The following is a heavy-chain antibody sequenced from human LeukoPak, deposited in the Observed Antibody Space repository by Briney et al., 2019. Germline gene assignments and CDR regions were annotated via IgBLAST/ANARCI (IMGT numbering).Heavy chain of an antibody. CDR1: GFTFSSYS. V-gene: IGHV3-21*01. Sequence: PGGSLRISCAASGFTFSSYSMNWVRQAPGKGLEWVSSISSSSSYIYYADSVKGRFTISRDNAKNSLYLQMNSLRAEDTAVYYCATSYGPSPDFDYWGQGTLVTVSS. CDR3: ATSYGPSPDFDY. D-gene: IGHD3-10*01. J-gene: IGHJ4*02. CDR2: ISSSSSYI.